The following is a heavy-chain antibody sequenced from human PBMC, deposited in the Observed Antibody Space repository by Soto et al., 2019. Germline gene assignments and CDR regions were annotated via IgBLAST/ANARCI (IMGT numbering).Heavy chain of an antibody. Sequence: PGGSLRLSXEVSGFTFSAYWMHWVRQVPGKGLIWVSRISDDGSTTTYADSVKGRFTISRDNAKNTLYLQMNSLRADDTGLYYCTRGPRVSSTGTGAHWGQGTLVTVSS. CDR1: GFTFSAYW. V-gene: IGHV3-74*01. D-gene: IGHD1-1*01. CDR3: TRGPRVSSTGTGAH. CDR2: ISDDGSTT. J-gene: IGHJ4*02.